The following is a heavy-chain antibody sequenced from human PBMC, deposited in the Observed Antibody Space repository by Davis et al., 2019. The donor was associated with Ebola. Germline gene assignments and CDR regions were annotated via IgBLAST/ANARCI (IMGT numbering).Heavy chain of an antibody. CDR1: GGSISSSSYY. CDR2: IYYSGST. J-gene: IGHJ4*02. CDR3: ARWGGTDFDY. Sequence: SETLSLTCTVSGGSISSSSYYWGWIRQPPGKGLEWIGYIYYSGSTYYNPSLKSRVTISVDTSKNQFSLKLSSVTAADTAVYYCARWGGTDFDYWGQGTLVTVSS. D-gene: IGHD1-1*01. V-gene: IGHV4-31*03.